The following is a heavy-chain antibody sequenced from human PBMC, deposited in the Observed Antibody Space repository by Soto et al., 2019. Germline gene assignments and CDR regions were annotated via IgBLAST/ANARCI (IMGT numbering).Heavy chain of an antibody. Sequence: AGGSLRLSCAASGFTFSSYEMNWVRQAPGKGLEWVSYISSSGSTIYYADSVKGRFTISRDNAKNSLYLQMNSLRAEDTAVYYCARSGAVAGNDYWGQGTLVTVSS. J-gene: IGHJ4*02. D-gene: IGHD6-19*01. CDR1: GFTFSSYE. V-gene: IGHV3-48*03. CDR3: ARSGAVAGNDY. CDR2: ISSSGSTI.